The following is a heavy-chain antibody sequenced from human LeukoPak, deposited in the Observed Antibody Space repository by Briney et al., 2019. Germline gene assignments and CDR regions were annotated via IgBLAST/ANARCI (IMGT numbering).Heavy chain of an antibody. J-gene: IGHJ4*02. CDR1: GYSFTNYA. V-gene: IGHV1-2*02. D-gene: IGHD3-16*01. CDR3: ATQRGSYLWGTDFDY. Sequence: ASVKVSCKASGYSFTNYAISWVRQAPGQGLEWMGWINPNSGGTSYAQRFQGRVTMTRDTSISTVYMELSRLRSDDTAVYYCATQRGSYLWGTDFDYWGQGTLVTVSS. CDR2: INPNSGGT.